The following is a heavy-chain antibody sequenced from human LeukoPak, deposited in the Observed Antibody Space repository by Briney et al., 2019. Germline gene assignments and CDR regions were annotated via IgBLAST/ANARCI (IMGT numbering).Heavy chain of an antibody. CDR1: GGSISNYY. CDR3: ARVSPYSSGWYPTDYYYYGMDV. D-gene: IGHD6-19*01. J-gene: IGHJ6*02. V-gene: IGHV4-59*01. CDR2: IYYSGST. Sequence: SETLSLTCTVSGGSISNYYWSWIRQPPGKGLEWIGYIYYSGSTNYNPSLKSRVTISVDTSKNQFSLKLSSVTAADTAVYYCARVSPYSSGWYPTDYYYYGMDVWGQGTTVTVSS.